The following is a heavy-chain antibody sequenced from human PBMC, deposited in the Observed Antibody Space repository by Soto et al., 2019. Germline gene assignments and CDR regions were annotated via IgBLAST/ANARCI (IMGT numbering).Heavy chain of an antibody. CDR2: IYYGGST. D-gene: IGHD2-21*01. Sequence: SETLSLTCAVSGGSISSGDYSWNWIRQPPGKGLEWIGYIYYGGSTYYNPSLQSRVTMSVDRSRNQFSLKLNSVTAADTAVYYCAASCVACGGFNYYGMDVWGQGTTVTVSS. CDR3: AASCVACGGFNYYGMDV. V-gene: IGHV4-30-2*01. J-gene: IGHJ6*02. CDR1: GGSISSGDYS.